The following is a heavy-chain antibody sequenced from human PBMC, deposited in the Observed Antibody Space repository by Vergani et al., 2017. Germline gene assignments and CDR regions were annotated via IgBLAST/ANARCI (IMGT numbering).Heavy chain of an antibody. J-gene: IGHJ4*02. D-gene: IGHD2-21*02. CDR2: IYYSGST. CDR3: ARVLRARGDYYFDY. CDR1: GCSISSYY. V-gene: IGHV4-59*01. Sequence: QVQLQESGPGLVKPSETLSLTCTVSGCSISSYYWSWIRQPPGKGLEWIGYIYYSGSTNYNPSLKSRVTISVDTSKNQFSLKLSSVTAADTAVYYCARVLRARGDYYFDYWGQGTLVTVSS.